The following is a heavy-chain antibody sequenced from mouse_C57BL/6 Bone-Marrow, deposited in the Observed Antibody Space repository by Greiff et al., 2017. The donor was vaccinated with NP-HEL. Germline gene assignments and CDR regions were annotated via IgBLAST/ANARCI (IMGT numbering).Heavy chain of an antibody. V-gene: IGHV1-64*01. Sequence: QVQLQQPGAELVKPGASVKLSCKASGYTFTSYWMHWVKQRPGQGLEWIGMIHPNSGSTNYNEKFKSKATLTVDKSSSTAYMQLSSLTSEDSAVYYCARRGYDYGSSYAGYFDVWGTGTTVTVSS. CDR3: ARRGYDYGSSYAGYFDV. D-gene: IGHD1-1*01. CDR2: IHPNSGST. J-gene: IGHJ1*03. CDR1: GYTFTSYW.